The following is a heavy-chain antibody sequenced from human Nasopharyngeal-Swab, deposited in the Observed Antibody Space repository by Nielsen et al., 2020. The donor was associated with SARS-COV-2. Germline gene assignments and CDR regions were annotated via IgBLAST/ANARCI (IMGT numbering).Heavy chain of an antibody. J-gene: IGHJ6*02. CDR2: IKSKTDGGTT. CDR1: GFTFSNAW. V-gene: IGHV3-15*01. D-gene: IGHD2-2*01. Sequence: GESLKISCAASGFTFSNAWMSWVRQAPGKGPEWVGRIKSKTDGGTTDYAAPVKGRFTISRDDSKNTLYLQMNSLKTEDTAVYYCTTEGLDCSSTSCYVRDYYYGMDVWGQGTTVTVSS. CDR3: TTEGLDCSSTSCYVRDYYYGMDV.